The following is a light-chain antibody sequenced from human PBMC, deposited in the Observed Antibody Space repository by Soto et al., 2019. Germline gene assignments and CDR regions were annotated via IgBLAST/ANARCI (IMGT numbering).Light chain of an antibody. CDR3: QHYNTYPWT. CDR1: QTISSW. J-gene: IGKJ1*01. V-gene: IGKV1-5*03. Sequence: DIQMTQSPSTLSGSVGDRVTITCRASQTISSWLAWYQQKPGKAPKLLIYKASTLKSGVPSRFSGSGSGTEFTLTISSLQPGDFATYYCQHYNTYPWTFGHGTKVDIK. CDR2: KAS.